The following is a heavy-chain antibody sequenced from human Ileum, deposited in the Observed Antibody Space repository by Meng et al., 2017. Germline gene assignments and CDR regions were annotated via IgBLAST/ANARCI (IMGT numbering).Heavy chain of an antibody. J-gene: IGHJ5*02. D-gene: IGHD2-21*01. CDR2: IHHGGGT. CDR1: GASISSGYW. Sequence: QGQLKESGPGLVEPSGTPSLTCAVSGASISSGYWWSWVRQPPGKGLEWIGEIHHGGGTNYNPSLKSRVTISVDKSSNQYTLRLTSVTAADTAMYYCARNGAYSADPWGQGTLVTVSS. V-gene: IGHV4-4*02. CDR3: ARNGAYSADP.